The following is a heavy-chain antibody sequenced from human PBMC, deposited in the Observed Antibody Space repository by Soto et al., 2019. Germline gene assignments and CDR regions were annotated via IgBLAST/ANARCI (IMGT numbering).Heavy chain of an antibody. CDR3: AKNFFFVEAAPGGGYTFSVWAF. J-gene: IGHJ6*03. V-gene: IGHV3-23*01. CDR1: GFTFSSYA. Sequence: GGSLRLSCAASGFTFSSYAMSWVRQAPGKGLEWVSAISGSGGITYYADSVKGRFTISRDNSKNTLYLQMNSLRAEDTAVYYCAKNFFFVEAAPGGGYTFSVWAFWGKGSTDPVS. CDR2: ISGSGGIT. D-gene: IGHD3-16*01.